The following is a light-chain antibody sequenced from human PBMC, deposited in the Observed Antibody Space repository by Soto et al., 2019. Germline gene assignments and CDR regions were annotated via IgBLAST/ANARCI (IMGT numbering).Light chain of an antibody. CDR3: CSYAGSTTYVV. CDR2: DVS. J-gene: IGLJ2*01. CDR1: SSDVGGYNY. Sequence: QSALTQPASVSGSPGQSITISCTGTSSDVGGYNYVSWYQQHPGKAPKLMIYDVSSRPSGVSNRFSGSKSGNTASLTISGLQAEDEADYYCCSYAGSTTYVVFGGGTKVTVL. V-gene: IGLV2-23*02.